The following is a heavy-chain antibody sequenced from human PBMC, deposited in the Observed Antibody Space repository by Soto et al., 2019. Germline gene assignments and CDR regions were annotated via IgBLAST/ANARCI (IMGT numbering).Heavy chain of an antibody. CDR1: GFTFSSYA. V-gene: IGHV3-30-3*01. Sequence: LRLSCAASGFTFSSYAMHWVRQAPGKGLEWVAVISYDGSNKYYADSVKGRFTISRDNSKNTLYLQMNSLRAEDTAVYYCSSGEGPNEEYYFDYWGQGTLVTVSS. CDR3: SSGEGPNEEYYFDY. CDR2: ISYDGSNK. J-gene: IGHJ4*02.